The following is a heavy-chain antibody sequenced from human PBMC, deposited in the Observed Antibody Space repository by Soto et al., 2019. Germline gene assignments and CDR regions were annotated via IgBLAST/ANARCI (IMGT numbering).Heavy chain of an antibody. CDR1: GFTFRNYG. CDR2: ISHDGSDK. Sequence: QVQLVESGGGVVRPGRSLRLTCAASGFTFRNYGMHWVRQAPGKGLEWVAVISHDGSDKYYADSMKGRFIISRDNSENTLFLNMNSLKPEDTAVYYCEKENQHLVHDYWGQGTLVTVSS. D-gene: IGHD6-13*01. J-gene: IGHJ4*02. V-gene: IGHV3-30*18. CDR3: EKENQHLVHDY.